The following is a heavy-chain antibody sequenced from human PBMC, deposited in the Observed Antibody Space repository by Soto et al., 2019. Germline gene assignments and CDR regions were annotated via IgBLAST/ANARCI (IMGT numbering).Heavy chain of an antibody. D-gene: IGHD6-19*01. CDR2: ILSDYNT. Sequence: EVQLLESGGGLVQPGESLTLSCAASGFTFSDYTMSWVRQPPGKVLECISVILSDYNTYYAGSVRGRFTISRDNSKNTLYLEMNSLRAEDTAVYYCARRTSGYFGYWGQGALVTVSS. V-gene: IGHV3-23*03. CDR3: ARRTSGYFGY. CDR1: GFTFSDYT. J-gene: IGHJ4*02.